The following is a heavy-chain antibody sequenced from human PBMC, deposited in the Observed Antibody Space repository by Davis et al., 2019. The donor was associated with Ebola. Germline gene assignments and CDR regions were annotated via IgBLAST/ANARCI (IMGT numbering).Heavy chain of an antibody. V-gene: IGHV3-73*01. J-gene: IGHJ6*02. CDR3: TTRIAAAGTFYYYGMDV. CDR2: IRSNANSYAT. D-gene: IGHD6-13*01. CDR1: GFTFSGSA. Sequence: GGSLRLSCAASGFTFSGSAMHWVRQASGKGLEWVGRIRSNANSYATAYAASVKGRFTISRDDSKNTAYLQMNSLKTEDTAVYYCTTRIAAAGTFYYYGMDVWGQGTTVTVSS.